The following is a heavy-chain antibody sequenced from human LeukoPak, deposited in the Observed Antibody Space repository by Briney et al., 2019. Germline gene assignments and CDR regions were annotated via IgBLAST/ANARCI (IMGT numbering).Heavy chain of an antibody. V-gene: IGHV3-9*01. CDR3: AKDIRLLSPSGSFDY. D-gene: IGHD1-26*01. Sequence: GGSLRLSCAASGFTFDDFAMHWVRQAPGKGLEWASGISWNSGDIGYADSVKGRFTISRDNAKNSLYLQMNSLRVEDTALYYCAKDIRLLSPSGSFDYWGQGTLVTVSS. CDR1: GFTFDDFA. J-gene: IGHJ4*02. CDR2: ISWNSGDI.